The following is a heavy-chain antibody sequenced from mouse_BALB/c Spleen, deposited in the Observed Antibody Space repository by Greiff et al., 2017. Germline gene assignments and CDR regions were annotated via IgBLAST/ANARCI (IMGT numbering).Heavy chain of an antibody. D-gene: IGHD2-12*01. CDR3: TREVYDWDYFDY. CDR2: IRLKSNNYAT. Sequence: EVHLVESGGGLVQPGGSMKLSCVASGFTFSNYWMNWVRQSPEKGLEWVAEIRLKSNNYATHYAESVKGRFTISRDDSKSSVYLQMNNLRAEDTGIYYCTREVYDWDYFDYWGQGTTLTVSS. CDR1: GFTFSNYW. J-gene: IGHJ2*01. V-gene: IGHV6-6*02.